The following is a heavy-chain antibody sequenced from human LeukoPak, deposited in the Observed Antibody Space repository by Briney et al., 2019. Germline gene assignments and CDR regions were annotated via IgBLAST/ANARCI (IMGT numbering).Heavy chain of an antibody. V-gene: IGHV1-3*01. J-gene: IGHJ4*02. D-gene: IGHD2-2*01. CDR1: GYTFTSYA. Sequence: ASVKVSCKASGYTFTSYAMHWVRQAPGQRLEWMGWINAGNGNTKYSQKFQGRVTITRDTSTSTAYMELRSLRSDDTAVYYCARDCSSTSCSVDYWGQGTLVTVSS. CDR2: INAGNGNT. CDR3: ARDCSSTSCSVDY.